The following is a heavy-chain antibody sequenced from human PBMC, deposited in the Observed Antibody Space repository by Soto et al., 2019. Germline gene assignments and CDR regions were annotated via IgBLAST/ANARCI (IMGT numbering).Heavy chain of an antibody. CDR1: GGSISSYY. V-gene: IGHV4-59*01. CDR3: ASGYGSRYYFDY. J-gene: IGHJ4*02. Sequence: TSETLSLTCTVSGGSISSYYWSWIRQPPGKGLEWIGYIYYSGSTNYNPSLKSRVTISVDTSKNQFSLKLSSVTAADTAVYYCASGYGSRYYFDYWGQGTLVTVSS. D-gene: IGHD5-12*01. CDR2: IYYSGST.